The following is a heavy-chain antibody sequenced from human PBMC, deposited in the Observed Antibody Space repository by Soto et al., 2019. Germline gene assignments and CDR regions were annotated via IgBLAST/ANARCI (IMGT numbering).Heavy chain of an antibody. J-gene: IGHJ4*02. D-gene: IGHD4-17*01. Sequence: GESLKISCKGSGYSFTSYWIGWVRQMPGKGLEWMGIIYPGDSDTRYSPSFQGQVTISADKSISTAYLQWSSLKASDTAMYYCARSKMTTVTTAEFWGQGTLVTVSS. CDR1: GYSFTSYW. CDR3: ARSKMTTVTTAEF. V-gene: IGHV5-51*01. CDR2: IYPGDSDT.